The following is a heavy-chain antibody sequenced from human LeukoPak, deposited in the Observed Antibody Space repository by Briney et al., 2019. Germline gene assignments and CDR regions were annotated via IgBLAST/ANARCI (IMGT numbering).Heavy chain of an antibody. V-gene: IGHV3-23*01. CDR3: AKDRRSGGSCYDY. Sequence: GGSLRLSCAASGFTFSSYGMSWVRQAPGKGLEWVSAISGSGGSTYYADSVKGRFTISRDNSKNTLYLQMNSLRAEDTAVYYCAKDRRSGGSCYDYWGQGTLVTVSS. J-gene: IGHJ4*02. D-gene: IGHD2-15*01. CDR2: ISGSGGST. CDR1: GFTFSSYG.